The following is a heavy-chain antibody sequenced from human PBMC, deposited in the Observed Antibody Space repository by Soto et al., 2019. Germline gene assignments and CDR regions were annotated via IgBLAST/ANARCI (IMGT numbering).Heavy chain of an antibody. V-gene: IGHV3-7*01. CDR2: IKQDGSEK. CDR1: RFSFSSYL. D-gene: IGHD6-6*01. CDR3: ARSIAARLNWFDP. Sequence: GGSLKLACAACRFSFSSYLINLVLQAPGKGLEWVANIKQDGSEKYYVDSVKGRFTISRDNAKNSLYLQMNSLRAEDTAVYYCARSIAARLNWFDPWGQGTLVTVSS. J-gene: IGHJ5*02.